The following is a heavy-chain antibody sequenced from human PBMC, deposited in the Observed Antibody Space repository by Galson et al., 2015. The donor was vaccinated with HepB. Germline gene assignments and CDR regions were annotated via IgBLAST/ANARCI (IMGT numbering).Heavy chain of an antibody. D-gene: IGHD3-16*01. J-gene: IGHJ3*02. V-gene: IGHV4-59*08. CDR3: ARWRSNAFDI. CDR1: GGSITSYY. CDR2: IYYTGIT. Sequence: SETLSLTCTVSGGSITSYYWSWIRQPPGKGLEWIGYIYYTGITLYSPSLTGRVTISVDTSKNQFSLKVTSVTAADTAVYYCARWRSNAFDIWGQGTLVTVSS.